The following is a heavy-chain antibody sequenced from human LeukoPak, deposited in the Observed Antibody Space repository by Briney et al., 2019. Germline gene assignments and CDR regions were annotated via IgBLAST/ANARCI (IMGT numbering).Heavy chain of an antibody. V-gene: IGHV1-69*06. CDR1: GDTFSRYA. J-gene: IGHJ5*02. Sequence: ASVKVSCKASGDTFSRYAINWVRQAPGQGLEWMGENIPLFGKTNYAQKFQGRLTTIADKSTNTTYMQLNSLRSEDTAVYYCASVRVAYCSGDSCYPPSNWFDPWGQGTLVTVSS. CDR2: NIPLFGKT. D-gene: IGHD2-15*01. CDR3: ASVRVAYCSGDSCYPPSNWFDP.